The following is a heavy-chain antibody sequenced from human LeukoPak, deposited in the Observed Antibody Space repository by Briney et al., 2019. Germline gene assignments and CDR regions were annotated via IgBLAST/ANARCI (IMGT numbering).Heavy chain of an antibody. CDR1: GYTFTGYY. D-gene: IGHD3-10*01. CDR3: ARDLTSGLLWFRELSLDY. V-gene: IGHV1-2*02. J-gene: IGHJ4*02. CDR2: INPNSGGT. Sequence: ASVKVSCKASGYTFTGYYMHWVRQAPGQGLEWMGWINPNSGGTNYAQKFQGRVTMTRDTSISTAYMELSRLRSDDTAVYYCARDLTSGLLWFRELSLDYWGQGTLVTVSP.